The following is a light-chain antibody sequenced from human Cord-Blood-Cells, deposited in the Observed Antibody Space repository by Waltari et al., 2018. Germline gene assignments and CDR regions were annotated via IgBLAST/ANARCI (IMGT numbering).Light chain of an antibody. V-gene: IGLV2-11*01. CDR2: DVS. CDR1: SSDVGGYNY. Sequence: QSALTQPRSVSGSPGQSVTISCTGTSSDVGGYNYVSWYQQHPGKAPKLMIYDVSKRPSGVPDRFSGSKSSNTASLTISGLEAEEEADYYCCSYAGSFWVFGGGTKLTVL. J-gene: IGLJ3*02. CDR3: CSYAGSFWV.